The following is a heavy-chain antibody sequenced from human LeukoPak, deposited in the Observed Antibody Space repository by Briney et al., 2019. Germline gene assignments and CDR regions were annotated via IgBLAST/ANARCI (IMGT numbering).Heavy chain of an antibody. CDR2: TYYRSRWYK. V-gene: IGHV6-1*01. CDR3: ARFLSTTWFLNWFDP. Sequence: SQTLSLTCAISGDSFSSKSAAWDWVRQSPSRGLEWLGRTYYRSRWYKDYAESVKSRITINPDTSKNQFSLQLNSVTPEDTAVYYCARFLSTTWFLNWFDPWGQGTRVTVSS. CDR1: GDSFSSKSAA. D-gene: IGHD6-13*01. J-gene: IGHJ5*02.